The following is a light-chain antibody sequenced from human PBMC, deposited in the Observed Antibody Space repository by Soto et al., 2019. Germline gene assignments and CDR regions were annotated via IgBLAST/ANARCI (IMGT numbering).Light chain of an antibody. CDR1: QSVSSN. Sequence: EIVMTQSPATLSVSPGEIATLSCRASQSVSSNLAWYQQKPGQAPRLLIFGASNRATGIPDRFSGSGSGTDFTLTISRLEPEDFAVYYCQQYGSSPLTFGQGTKVDIK. CDR3: QQYGSSPLT. CDR2: GAS. V-gene: IGKV3-20*01. J-gene: IGKJ1*01.